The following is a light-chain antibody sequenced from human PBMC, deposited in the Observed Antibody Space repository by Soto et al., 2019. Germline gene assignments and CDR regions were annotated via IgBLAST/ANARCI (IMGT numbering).Light chain of an antibody. V-gene: IGKV3-20*01. CDR2: GAS. J-gene: IGKJ1*01. CDR3: QQYGDSRT. Sequence: EIVLTQSPGTLSLSPGERATLSCRASRSVSSNNLAWYQQKPGQAPSLLIYGASSRATGIPDRFSGDVSGTDFTLTISRLEPEDFAVYYWQQYGDSRTFGHGTKVEMK. CDR1: RSVSSNN.